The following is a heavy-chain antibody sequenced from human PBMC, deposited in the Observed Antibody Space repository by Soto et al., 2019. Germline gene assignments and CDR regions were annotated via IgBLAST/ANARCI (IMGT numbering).Heavy chain of an antibody. D-gene: IGHD2-15*01. J-gene: IGHJ6*02. Sequence: QLQLQESGSGLVKPSQTLSLTCAVSGGSISSGGYSWSWIRQPPGKGLEWIGYIYHSGSTYYNPSLKSRVNISVDRSKNQFSLKLSSVTAADTAVYYCARVGISNYYYGMDVWGQGTTVTVSS. CDR3: ARVGISNYYYGMDV. CDR1: GGSISSGGYS. CDR2: IYHSGST. V-gene: IGHV4-30-2*01.